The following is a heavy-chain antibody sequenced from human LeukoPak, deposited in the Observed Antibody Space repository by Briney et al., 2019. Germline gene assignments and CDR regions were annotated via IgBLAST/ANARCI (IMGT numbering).Heavy chain of an antibody. CDR1: GFTFSSYN. CDR3: ASGGGGSYYGVFVY. D-gene: IGHD1-26*01. J-gene: IGHJ4*02. V-gene: IGHV3-21*01. Sequence: GGSLRLSCAASGFTFSSYNMNWVRQAPGKGLEWVSSISSSSSYIYYADSVKGRFTISRDNAKNSLYLQMNSLRAEDTAVYYCASGGGGSYYGVFVYWGQGTLVTVSS. CDR2: ISSSSSYI.